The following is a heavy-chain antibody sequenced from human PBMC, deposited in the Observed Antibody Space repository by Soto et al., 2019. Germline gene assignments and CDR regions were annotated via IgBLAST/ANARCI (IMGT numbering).Heavy chain of an antibody. Sequence: PGGSLRLSCAASGFTFSSYDMHWVRQATGKGLEWVSAIGTAGDTYYPGSVKGRFTISRENAKNSLYLQMNSLRAEDTAVYYCARGPSHFPRQGETGTARVFLFDPWGQGTLVTVSS. CDR3: ARGPSHFPRQGETGTARVFLFDP. J-gene: IGHJ5*02. V-gene: IGHV3-13*01. D-gene: IGHD1-7*01. CDR2: IGTAGDT. CDR1: GFTFSSYD.